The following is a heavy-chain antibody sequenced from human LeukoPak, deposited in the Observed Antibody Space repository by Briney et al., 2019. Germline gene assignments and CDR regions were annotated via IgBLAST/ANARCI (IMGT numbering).Heavy chain of an antibody. D-gene: IGHD2-21*02. V-gene: IGHV1-46*01. CDR3: ARESVEVVTAQAFQH. J-gene: IGHJ1*01. CDR2: INPSGGST. CDR1: GYTFTSYY. Sequence: ASVTVSCKASGYTFTSYYMHWVRQAPGQGLEWMGIINPSGGSTSYAQKFQGRVTMTRDTSTSTVYMELSSLRSEDTAVYYCARESVEVVTAQAFQHWGQGTLVTVSS.